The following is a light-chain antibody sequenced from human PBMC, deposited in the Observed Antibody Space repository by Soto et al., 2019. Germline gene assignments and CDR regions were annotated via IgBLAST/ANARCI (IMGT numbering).Light chain of an antibody. Sequence: EIVLTQSPGTLSLSPGERATLSCRASQSVSSSYLAWYQQKPGQAPRLLIYGASSRATGIPDRFSGSGSGPDFTLPISRLAPEDFAVYYCQQYGSSPRTFGQGTNVELK. J-gene: IGKJ1*01. V-gene: IGKV3-20*01. CDR2: GAS. CDR1: QSVSSSY. CDR3: QQYGSSPRT.